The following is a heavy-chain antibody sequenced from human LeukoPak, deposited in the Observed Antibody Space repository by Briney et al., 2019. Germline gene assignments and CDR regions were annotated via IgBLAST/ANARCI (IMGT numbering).Heavy chain of an antibody. J-gene: IGHJ4*02. CDR2: INSSSSYI. V-gene: IGHV3-21*01. D-gene: IGHD2/OR15-2a*01. CDR3: ARLSHGLHY. CDR1: VFTFSSYS. Sequence: AGGSLRLSCAPSVFTFSSYSMNWVRQAPGKGLGCVSSINSSSSYIYYADSAKGRFTISTDNAKSTLYLQMNSLRAEDTGVYDFARLSHGLHYWGQGTLVTVSS.